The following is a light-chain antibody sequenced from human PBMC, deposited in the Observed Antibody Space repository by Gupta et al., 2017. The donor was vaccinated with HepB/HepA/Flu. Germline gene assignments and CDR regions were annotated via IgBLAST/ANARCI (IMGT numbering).Light chain of an antibody. Sequence: DIQMNQSPSTLSASVGDRVTITCRASQSISSWLAWYQQKPGKAPKLLIYKASSLESGVPSRFSGSGSGTEFTLTISSLQPDDFATYYCQQYNSYSCSFGQGTKLEIK. CDR2: KAS. J-gene: IGKJ2*04. CDR1: QSISSW. V-gene: IGKV1-5*03. CDR3: QQYNSYSCS.